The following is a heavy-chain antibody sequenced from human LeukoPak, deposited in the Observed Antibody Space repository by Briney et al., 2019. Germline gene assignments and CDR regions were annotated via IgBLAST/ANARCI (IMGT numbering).Heavy chain of an antibody. CDR1: GFTFSNYG. J-gene: IGHJ3*01. CDR3: AKDPNGDYVGAFDS. D-gene: IGHD4-17*01. CDR2: IRGDVGGGGT. Sequence: GGSLRLSCAASGFTFSNYGMSWIRQAPGKGLEWVSSIRGDVGGGGTSYADSVKGRFTVYRDNFKNTLYLQMNSLRAGDTAVYYCAKDPNGDYVGAFDSWGQGHWSPSLQ. V-gene: IGHV3-23*01.